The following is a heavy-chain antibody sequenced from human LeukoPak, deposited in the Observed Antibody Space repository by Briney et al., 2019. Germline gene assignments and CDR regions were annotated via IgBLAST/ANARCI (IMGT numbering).Heavy chain of an antibody. V-gene: IGHV1-2*02. CDR3: ARDGDSNYAWFDP. Sequence: GASVKVSCKASGYTFTGYYMHWVRQAPGQGLEWMGWINPNSGGTNYAQKFQGRVTMTRDTSISTAYMELSRLRSDDTAVYYCARDGDSNYAWFDPWGQGTLVTVSS. CDR2: INPNSGGT. J-gene: IGHJ5*02. D-gene: IGHD4-11*01. CDR1: GYTFTGYY.